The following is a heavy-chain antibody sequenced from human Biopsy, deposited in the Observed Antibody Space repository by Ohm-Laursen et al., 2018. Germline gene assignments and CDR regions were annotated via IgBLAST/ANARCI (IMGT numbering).Heavy chain of an antibody. J-gene: IGHJ6*02. Sequence: ASVKVSCKASGHTFATYHIHWVRQAPGQGLEWMGVISPSGATTSFSQKFQGRITMTRDTSTGTVYMDLNSLGSEDTAVYYCARAGVGSDGTDSYYYGMDVWGPGTTVAVSS. D-gene: IGHD5-24*01. CDR3: ARAGVGSDGTDSYYYGMDV. CDR2: ISPSGATT. CDR1: GHTFATYH. V-gene: IGHV1-46*01.